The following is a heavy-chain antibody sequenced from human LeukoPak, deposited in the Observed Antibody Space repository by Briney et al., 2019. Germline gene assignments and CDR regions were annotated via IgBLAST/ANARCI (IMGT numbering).Heavy chain of an antibody. CDR2: IKQDGREK. Sequence: GGSLRLSCAASGFTFSSYWMSWVRQAQCRGLEWVAHIKQDGREKYYVDSVKGRFAISRDNAKYSLYLQMNSLRAEDTAVYYCARVDDSSGYYFYLGSYNWFDPWGQGTLVTVSS. J-gene: IGHJ5*02. D-gene: IGHD3-22*01. CDR3: ARVDDSSGYYFYLGSYNWFDP. V-gene: IGHV3-7*01. CDR1: GFTFSSYW.